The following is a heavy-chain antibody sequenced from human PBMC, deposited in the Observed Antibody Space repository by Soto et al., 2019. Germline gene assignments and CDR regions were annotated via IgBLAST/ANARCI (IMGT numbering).Heavy chain of an antibody. V-gene: IGHV3-15*01. J-gene: IGHJ4*02. CDR2: IKSKTDGGTT. CDR3: VTYYYGSGSPPRDS. Sequence: EVQLVESGGGLVKPGGSLRLSCAASGLTFSNAWMSWVRQAPGMGLEWVGRIKSKTDGGTTDYVAPVKGRFTISRDDSKSTLYLQMNSLKTEDTAVYYCVTYYYGSGSPPRDSWGPGTLVTVSS. CDR1: GLTFSNAW. D-gene: IGHD3-10*01.